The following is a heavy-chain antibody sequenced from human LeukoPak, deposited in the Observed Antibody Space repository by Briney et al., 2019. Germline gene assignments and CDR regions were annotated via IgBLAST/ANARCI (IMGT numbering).Heavy chain of an antibody. V-gene: IGHV1-58*02. J-gene: IGHJ6*02. Sequence: VKVSCKASGFTFTSSAMQWVRQARGQRLEWIGWIVVGSGNTNYAQKFQERVTITRDMSTSTAYMELSSLRSEDTAVYYCAAAATYYYDSSGYRGMDVWGQGTTVTVSS. CDR1: GFTFTSSA. D-gene: IGHD3-22*01. CDR2: IVVGSGNT. CDR3: AAAATYYYDSSGYRGMDV.